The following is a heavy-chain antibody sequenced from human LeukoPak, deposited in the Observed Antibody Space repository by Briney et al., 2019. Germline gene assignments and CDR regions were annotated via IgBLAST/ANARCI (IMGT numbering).Heavy chain of an antibody. V-gene: IGHV4-39*01. CDR3: AKAGVRYYDRSGLHAFDF. J-gene: IGHJ3*01. D-gene: IGHD3-22*01. CDR1: GGSISSTSYC. Sequence: PSETLSLTCTVSGGSISSTSYCWGWIRQPRGKGLEWIVTIDYGGSTYYNPPLKSRVTMSVDTSTNQFSLKLSSVNAADTAVYYCAKAGVRYYDRSGLHAFDFWGQGIMVTVSS. CDR2: IDYGGST.